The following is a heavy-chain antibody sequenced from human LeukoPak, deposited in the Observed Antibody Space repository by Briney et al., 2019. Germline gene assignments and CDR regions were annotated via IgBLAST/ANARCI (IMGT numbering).Heavy chain of an antibody. J-gene: IGHJ4*02. V-gene: IGHV4-59*01. Sequence: SETLSLTCTVSDGSITNNDWSWVRQTPGKGLEFIGYVHYSGTTNYNPSLRRRVTISIDTSRKPFFLKLNSVTAADTAVYYCATAFGDFRAEGRYFYSRGQGTLAAVS. CDR1: DGSITNND. D-gene: IGHD4-17*01. CDR2: VHYSGTT. CDR3: ATAFGDFRAEGRYFYS.